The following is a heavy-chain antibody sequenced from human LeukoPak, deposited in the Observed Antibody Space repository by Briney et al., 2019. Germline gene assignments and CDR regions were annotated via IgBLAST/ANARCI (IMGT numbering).Heavy chain of an antibody. CDR3: ARDPLAYCGGDCYSFDY. J-gene: IGHJ4*02. D-gene: IGHD2-21*02. CDR1: GFTFSGYA. V-gene: IGHV3-30-3*01. Sequence: PGRPLRLSCAASGFTFSGYAMHWVRQAPGKGLEWVAVISYDGSNKYYADSVKGRFTISRDNSKNTLYLQMNSLRAEDTAVYYCARDPLAYCGGDCYSFDYWGQGTLVTVSS. CDR2: ISYDGSNK.